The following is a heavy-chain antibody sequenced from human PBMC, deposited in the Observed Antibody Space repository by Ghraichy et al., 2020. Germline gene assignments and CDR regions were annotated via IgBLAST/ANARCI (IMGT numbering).Heavy chain of an antibody. CDR2: IKEDGSDK. D-gene: IGHD6-19*01. CDR3: ASRRVVAGRYHAFDI. Sequence: GGSLRLSCVASGFTFSNFWMDWVRQAPGRGLEWVANIKEDGSDKYYVDSVRGRFTISRDNAKNSLYLQMNSLRAEDTAVYYCASRRVVAGRYHAFDIWGQGTMVTVSS. V-gene: IGHV3-7*03. J-gene: IGHJ3*02. CDR1: GFTFSNFW.